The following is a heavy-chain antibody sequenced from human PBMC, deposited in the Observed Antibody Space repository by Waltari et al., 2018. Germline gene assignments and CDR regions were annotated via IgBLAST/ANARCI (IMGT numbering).Heavy chain of an antibody. CDR3: AYGSGSYYKFDY. V-gene: IGHV3-21*03. J-gene: IGHJ4*02. D-gene: IGHD3-10*01. CDR2: ISSSSSYI. Sequence: EVQLVESGGGLVKPGGSLSLSCAASGFTFSSYSMNWVRQAPGKGLEWVSSISSSSSYIYYADSVKGRFTVSRDNAKNSLYLQMNSLRAEDTAVYYCAYGSGSYYKFDYWGQGTLVTVSS. CDR1: GFTFSSYS.